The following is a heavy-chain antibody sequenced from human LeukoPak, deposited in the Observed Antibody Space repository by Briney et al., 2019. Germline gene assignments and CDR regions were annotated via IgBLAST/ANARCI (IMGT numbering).Heavy chain of an antibody. CDR1: GFTFSSYW. CDR2: INSDGSST. Sequence: PGGSLRLSCAASGFTFSSYWMHWVRQAPGKGLVWVSRINSDGSSTSYADSVKGRFTISRDNFKNTLYLQMNSLRAEDTAIYYCVSRRGYSFDYWGQGTLVTVSS. V-gene: IGHV3-74*01. CDR3: VSRRGYSFDY. J-gene: IGHJ4*02.